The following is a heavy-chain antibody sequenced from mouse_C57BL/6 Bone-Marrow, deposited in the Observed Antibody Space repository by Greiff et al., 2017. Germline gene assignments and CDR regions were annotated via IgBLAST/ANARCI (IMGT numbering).Heavy chain of an antibody. CDR3: ARRSYYYGEDY. V-gene: IGHV1-81*01. CDR2: IYPRSGNT. D-gene: IGHD1-1*01. Sequence: VQRVESGAELARPGASVKLSCKASGYTFTSYGISWVKQRTGQGLEWIGEIYPRSGNTYYNEKFKGKATLTADKSSSTAYMELRSLTSEDSAVXFCARRSYYYGEDYWGQGTTLTVSS. J-gene: IGHJ2*01. CDR1: GYTFTSYG.